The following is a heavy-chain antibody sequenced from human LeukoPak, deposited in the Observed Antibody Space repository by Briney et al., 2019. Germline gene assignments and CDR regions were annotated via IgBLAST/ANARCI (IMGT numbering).Heavy chain of an antibody. CDR2: IQYDGDNK. J-gene: IGHJ4*02. CDR3: AKRWDSTWSYFDL. Sequence: GGSLRLSCVASGFTFTRSAMHWVRQAPGKGLEWVAFIQYDGDNKYYADSVNGRFTISRDDSQNTLYLQMNSLTVEDTAVYYCAKRWDSTWSYFDLWGQGTLVTVSS. CDR1: GFTFTRSA. V-gene: IGHV3-30*02. D-gene: IGHD1-26*01.